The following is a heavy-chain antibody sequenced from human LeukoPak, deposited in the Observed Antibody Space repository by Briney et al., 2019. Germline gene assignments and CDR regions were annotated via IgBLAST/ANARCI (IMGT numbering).Heavy chain of an antibody. J-gene: IGHJ5*02. CDR3: ARHLSGSSWFDP. CDR2: IHHGGNT. Sequence: SETLSLTCAVSGSTLSTGYYWGWIRQPPGKGLEWIGTIHHGGNTYYNPSLKSRVTISVDTSKNQFSLNLSSVTAADTAVYYCARHLSGSSWFDPWGQGTLVTVSS. V-gene: IGHV4-38-2*01. D-gene: IGHD1-26*01. CDR1: GSTLSTGYY.